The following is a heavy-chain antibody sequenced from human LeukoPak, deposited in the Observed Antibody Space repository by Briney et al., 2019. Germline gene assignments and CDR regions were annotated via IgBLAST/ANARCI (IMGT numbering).Heavy chain of an antibody. CDR2: INHSGST. CDR1: GGSFSGYY. CDR3: ARGPPWIDAFDI. V-gene: IGHV4-34*01. J-gene: IGHJ3*02. Sequence: SETLSLTCAVYGGSFSGYYWRWIRQPPGKGLEWIGEINHSGSTNYNPSLKSRVTISVDTSKNQLSLKLSSVTAADTAVYYCARGPPWIDAFDIWGQGTMVTVSS. D-gene: IGHD1-1*01.